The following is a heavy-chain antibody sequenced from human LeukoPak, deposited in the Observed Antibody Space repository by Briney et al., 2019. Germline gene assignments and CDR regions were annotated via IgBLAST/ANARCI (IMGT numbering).Heavy chain of an antibody. CDR2: IIPILGIA. V-gene: IGHV1-69*04. CDR3: ARGGHFKYGGKKGPVGRPIDS. D-gene: IGHD4-23*01. J-gene: IGHJ4*02. Sequence: SVKVSCKASGGTFSSYAISWVRQAPGQGLEWMGRIIPILGIANYAQKFQGRVTITADKSTSTAYMELSSLRAEDTAVYYCARGGHFKYGGKKGPVGRPIDSWGQGTLVTVSS. CDR1: GGTFSSYA.